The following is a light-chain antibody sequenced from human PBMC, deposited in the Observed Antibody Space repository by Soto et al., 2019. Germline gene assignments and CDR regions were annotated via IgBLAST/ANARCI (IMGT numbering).Light chain of an antibody. J-gene: IGLJ1*01. CDR3: SLYTSSSTVV. CDR2: EVR. CDR1: SSDLGRYNR. Sequence: QSALTQPPSVSGSPGQSVTISCTGASSDLGRYNRVSWYQQPPGTAPKLLIYEVRNRPSGVPDRFSGSKSANTASLTISGLQAEDEADYYCSLYTSSSTVVFGTGTKLTVL. V-gene: IGLV2-18*01.